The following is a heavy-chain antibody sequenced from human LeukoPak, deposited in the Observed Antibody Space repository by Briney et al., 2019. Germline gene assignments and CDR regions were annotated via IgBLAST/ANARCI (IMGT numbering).Heavy chain of an antibody. Sequence: SETLSLTCTASGGSISSNSYYWGWIRQPPGKGLEWIGSIYYSGSTNYNPSLKSRVTISVDTSKNQFSLKLSSVTAADTAVYYCARGLRLVELYYYYYMDVRGKGTTVTVSS. CDR1: GGSISSNSYY. V-gene: IGHV4-39*07. CDR2: IYYSGST. CDR3: ARGLRLVELYYYYYMDV. J-gene: IGHJ6*03. D-gene: IGHD1-7*01.